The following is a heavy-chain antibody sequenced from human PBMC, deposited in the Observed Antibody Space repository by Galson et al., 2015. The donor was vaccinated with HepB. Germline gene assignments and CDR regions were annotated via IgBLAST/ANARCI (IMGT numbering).Heavy chain of an antibody. D-gene: IGHD2-2*01. CDR2: ISSSSSYI. V-gene: IGHV3-21*01. CDR1: GFTFSSYS. Sequence: SLRLSCAASGFTFSSYSMNWVRQAPGKGLEWVSSISSSSSYIYYADSVKGRFTISRDNAKNSLYLQMNSLRAEDTAVYYCARDVRAAAWSSTSPPGYWGQGTLVTVSS. CDR3: ARDVRAAAWSSTSPPGY. J-gene: IGHJ4*02.